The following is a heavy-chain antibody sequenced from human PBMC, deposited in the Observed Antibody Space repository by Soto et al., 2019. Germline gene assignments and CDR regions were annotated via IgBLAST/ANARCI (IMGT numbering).Heavy chain of an antibody. CDR1: GYTFSNYG. Sequence: ASVKVSCKTSGYTFSNYGITWVRQAPGQPLEWLGWISLYSDGTNYAQKFQGRVTMTRNTSISTAYMELSSLRSEDTAVYYCATTYYYDSSGPNDAFDIWGQGTMVTVSS. D-gene: IGHD3-22*01. CDR2: ISLYSDGT. V-gene: IGHV1-8*02. CDR3: ATTYYYDSSGPNDAFDI. J-gene: IGHJ3*02.